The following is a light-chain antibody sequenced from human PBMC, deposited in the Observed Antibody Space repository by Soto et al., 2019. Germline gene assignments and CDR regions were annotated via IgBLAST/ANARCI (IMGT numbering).Light chain of an antibody. V-gene: IGLV2-14*01. CDR2: DVS. CDR3: NSYTNSDAEV. CDR1: SSDVGAYNY. Sequence: QSVLTQPASVSGSPGQSITISCTGTSSDVGAYNYVSWYQQHPGKAHKLMIYDVSNRPSGVSNRFSGSKSGNTASLTISGLQAEDEADYYCNSYTNSDAEVFGAGTKVTVL. J-gene: IGLJ1*01.